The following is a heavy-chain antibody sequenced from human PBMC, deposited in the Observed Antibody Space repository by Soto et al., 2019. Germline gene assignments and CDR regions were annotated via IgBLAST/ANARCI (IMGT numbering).Heavy chain of an antibody. CDR3: ARDGVWLGAGAGTSASFDI. V-gene: IGHV3-66*01. D-gene: IGHD6-19*01. J-gene: IGHJ3*02. CDR2: IYSGGST. CDR1: GFTVSSNY. Sequence: PGGSLRLSCAASGFTVSSNYMSWVRQAPGKGLEWVSVIYSGGSTYYADSVKGRFTISRDNSKNTLYLQMNSLRAEDTAVYYCARDGVWLGAGAGTSASFDIWGQGTMVTVS.